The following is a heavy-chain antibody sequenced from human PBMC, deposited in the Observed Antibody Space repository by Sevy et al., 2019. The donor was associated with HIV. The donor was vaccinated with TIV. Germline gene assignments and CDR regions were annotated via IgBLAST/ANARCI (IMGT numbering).Heavy chain of an antibody. Sequence: GGSLRLSCAASGITVSNKYLSWVRQAPGKGLEWVSLINSAGNTYYAGSAKGRFTISRDNSNNTLDLQMNRLTAEDTAVYYCLTGRRYLQDSWGQGTLVTVSS. J-gene: IGHJ4*02. D-gene: IGHD2-2*02. V-gene: IGHV3-66*02. CDR1: GITVSNKY. CDR3: LTGRRYLQDS. CDR2: INSAGNT.